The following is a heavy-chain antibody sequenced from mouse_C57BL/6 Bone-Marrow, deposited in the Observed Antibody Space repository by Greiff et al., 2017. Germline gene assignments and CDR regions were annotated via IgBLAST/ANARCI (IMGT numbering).Heavy chain of an antibody. CDR3: ARPGSSVVDFDY. Sequence: VQLKQSGPELVKPGASVKISCKASGYSFTGYYMNWVKQSPEKSLEWIGEINPSTGGTTYNQKFKAKATLTVDKSSSTAYMQLKSLTSEDSAVYYCARPGSSVVDFDYWGQGTTLTVSS. CDR1: GYSFTGYY. J-gene: IGHJ2*01. D-gene: IGHD1-1*01. V-gene: IGHV1-42*01. CDR2: INPSTGGT.